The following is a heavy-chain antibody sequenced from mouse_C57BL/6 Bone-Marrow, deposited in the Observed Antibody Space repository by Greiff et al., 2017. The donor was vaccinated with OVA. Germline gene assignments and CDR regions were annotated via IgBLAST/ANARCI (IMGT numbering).Heavy chain of an antibody. CDR3: ARQGYYGAWFAY. D-gene: IGHD1-1*01. CDR1: GFTFSDYY. J-gene: IGHJ3*01. V-gene: IGHV5-12*01. CDR2: ISNGGGST. Sequence: DVKLVESGGGLVQPGGSLKLSCAASGFTFSDYYMYWVRQTPEKRLEWVAYISNGGGSTYYPDTVKGRFTISRDNAKNTLYLQMSRLKSEDTDMYDCARQGYYGAWFAYWGQGTLVTVSA.